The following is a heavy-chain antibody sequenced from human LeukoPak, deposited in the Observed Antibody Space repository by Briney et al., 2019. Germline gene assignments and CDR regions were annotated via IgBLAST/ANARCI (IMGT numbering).Heavy chain of an antibody. J-gene: IGHJ4*02. CDR1: GFTFSSYA. D-gene: IGHD3-22*01. Sequence: GGSLRLSCAASGFTFSSYAMNWARQAPGKGLEWVSTITGSGGDTYYADSVKGRFNISRDNSKNTLYLQMNSLRAEDTAIYYCAKDPYVGGGYHFDSWGQGSLVTVSS. CDR2: ITGSGGDT. CDR3: AKDPYVGGGYHFDS. V-gene: IGHV3-23*01.